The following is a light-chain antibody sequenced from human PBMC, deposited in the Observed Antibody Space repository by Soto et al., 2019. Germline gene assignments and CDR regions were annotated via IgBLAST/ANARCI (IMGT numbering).Light chain of an antibody. CDR3: SSYTSSIVV. CDR2: DVS. J-gene: IGLJ2*01. Sequence: QSVLTQPASVSGSPGQSITISCTGTSSDVGGYNYVSWYQQHPGKAPKLMIYDVSNRPSGVSNRFSGSKSGNTASLTISGLQAEDGADYYCSSYTSSIVVFGGGTKVTVL. CDR1: SSDVGGYNY. V-gene: IGLV2-14*01.